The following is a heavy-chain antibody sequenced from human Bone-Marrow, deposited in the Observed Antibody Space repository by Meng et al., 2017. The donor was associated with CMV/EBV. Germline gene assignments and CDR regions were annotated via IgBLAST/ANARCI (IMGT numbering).Heavy chain of an antibody. V-gene: IGHV3-74*01. CDR2: INSDGSST. D-gene: IGHD3-3*01. CDR3: ARGATIFGGAFDL. J-gene: IGHJ3*01. Sequence: GGSLRLSCAASGFTFSSYWMHWVRQAPGKGLVWVSRINSDGSSTSYADSVKGRFTISRDNAKNTLYLQMNSLRAEDTAVYYCARGATIFGGAFDLWGQGTMATVSS. CDR1: GFTFSSYW.